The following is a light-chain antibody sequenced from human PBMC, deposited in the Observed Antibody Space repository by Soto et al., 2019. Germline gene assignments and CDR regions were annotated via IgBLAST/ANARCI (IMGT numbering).Light chain of an antibody. V-gene: IGKV2-28*01. CDR1: QSLLHSNGYNY. Sequence: DIVMTQSPLSLPVTPGEPASISCRSSQSLLHSNGYNYLDWYLQKPGQSPQLLIYLGSNRASGVPGRFSGSGSGTDFTLKISRVEAEDVGVYYCMQALQTCTFGGGTKVEIK. J-gene: IGKJ4*01. CDR2: LGS. CDR3: MQALQTCT.